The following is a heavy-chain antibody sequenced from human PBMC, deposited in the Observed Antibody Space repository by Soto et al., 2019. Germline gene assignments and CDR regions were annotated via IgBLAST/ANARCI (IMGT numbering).Heavy chain of an antibody. CDR1: GGPITSYH. J-gene: IGHJ6*02. CDR3: ARDSRDPNYYYYGMDV. Sequence: PSETLSLTCIVSGGPITSYHWSWIRQFPGNGLEWIGYMYYTGSTNYNPSLKSRVTISIDTSKNQFSLKLSSVTAADTAVYYCARDSRDPNYYYYGMDVWGQGTTVTVSS. V-gene: IGHV4-59*01. CDR2: MYYTGST.